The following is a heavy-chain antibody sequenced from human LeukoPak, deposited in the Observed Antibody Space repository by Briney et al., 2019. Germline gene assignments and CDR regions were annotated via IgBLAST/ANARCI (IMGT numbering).Heavy chain of an antibody. Sequence: GSLRLSCAASGFTFSNYAMSWVRQAPGKGLEWVSVIYSGGSTYYADSVKGRFTISRDNSKNTLYLQMNSLRAEDTAVYYCARDLPLNWGQGTLVTVSS. V-gene: IGHV3-66*01. CDR1: GFTFSNYA. CDR2: IYSGGST. J-gene: IGHJ4*02. CDR3: ARDLPLN.